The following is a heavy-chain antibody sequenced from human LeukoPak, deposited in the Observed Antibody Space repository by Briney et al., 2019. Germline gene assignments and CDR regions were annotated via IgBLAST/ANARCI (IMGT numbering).Heavy chain of an antibody. J-gene: IGHJ5*02. CDR1: GYTFTSYG. Sequence: SVKVSCKASGYTFTSYGISWVRQAPGQGLERMGGIIPIFGTANYAQKFQGRVTITADKSTSTAYMELSSLRSEDTAVYYCARDPSHSSEDWFDPWGQGTLVTVSS. D-gene: IGHD3-22*01. CDR2: IIPIFGTA. V-gene: IGHV1-69*06. CDR3: ARDPSHSSEDWFDP.